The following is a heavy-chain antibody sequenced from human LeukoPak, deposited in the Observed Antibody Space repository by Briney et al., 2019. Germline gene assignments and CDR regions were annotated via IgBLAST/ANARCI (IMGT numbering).Heavy chain of an antibody. D-gene: IGHD3-10*01. J-gene: IGHJ4*02. CDR2: ISPYNGNA. CDR1: GYTFTIYG. Sequence: ASVKVSCKASGYTFTIYGIGWVRQAPGQGLEWMGYISPYNGNADYAQNFQGRVSMTTATSTTTAYMELRSLTSDDTAVYYCAREGSQALDHWGQGTLVTVSS. CDR3: AREGSQALDH. V-gene: IGHV1-18*01.